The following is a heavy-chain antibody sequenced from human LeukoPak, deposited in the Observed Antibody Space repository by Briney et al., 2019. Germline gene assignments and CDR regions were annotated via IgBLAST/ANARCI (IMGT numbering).Heavy chain of an antibody. D-gene: IGHD3-10*01. V-gene: IGHV4-59*08. J-gene: IGHJ6*02. CDR2: IYPSGST. CDR3: GKHYYGSGSVYYYGLDV. Sequence: SETLSLTCNVSGGSVTSFYWTWIRQPPGKTLEWIGYIYPSGSTSYNPSLKSRATMSVDTSRNQVSLKVKSVTAADMAIYFCGKHYYGSGSVYYYGLDVWGQGTTVTVSS. CDR1: GGSVTSFY.